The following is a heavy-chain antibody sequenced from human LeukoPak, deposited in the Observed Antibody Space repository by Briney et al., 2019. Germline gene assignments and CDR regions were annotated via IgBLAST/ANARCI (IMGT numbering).Heavy chain of an antibody. CDR1: GGSISSSSYY. J-gene: IGHJ4*02. CDR2: IYYSGST. Sequence: PSETLSLTCTVSGGSISSSSYYWGWIRQPPGKGLEWIGSIYYSGSTYYNPSLKSRVTISVDTSKNQFSLKLSSVTAADTAVYYCARDGSPRRRIAVAGRNFDYWGQGTLVTVSS. CDR3: ARDGSPRRRIAVAGRNFDY. D-gene: IGHD6-19*01. V-gene: IGHV4-39*07.